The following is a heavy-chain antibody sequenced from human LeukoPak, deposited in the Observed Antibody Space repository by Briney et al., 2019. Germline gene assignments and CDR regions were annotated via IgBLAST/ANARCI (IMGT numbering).Heavy chain of an antibody. D-gene: IGHD3-22*01. CDR2: IDPKTGNT. J-gene: IGHJ4*02. CDR3: ASEAFCASGNCYLQRVAS. V-gene: IGHV1-2*02. Sequence: GASVKVSCKPSGYTFNVYYMHWVRQAPGQGLEWVGWIDPKTGNTRYAQKFQGRVTITRDTPIGTVYMELSSLKSDDTAVYYCASEAFCASGNCYLQRVASWGPGTLVTVSS. CDR1: GYTFNVYY.